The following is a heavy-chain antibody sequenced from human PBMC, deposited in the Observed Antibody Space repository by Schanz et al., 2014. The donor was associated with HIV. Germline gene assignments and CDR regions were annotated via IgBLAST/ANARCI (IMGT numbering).Heavy chain of an antibody. CDR3: ARGSGPYYYYYGMDV. CDR1: GFTFSSYG. V-gene: IGHV3-30*03. D-gene: IGHD3-10*01. CDR2: ISYDGRKK. J-gene: IGHJ6*02. Sequence: QVQLVESGGGVVQPGRSLRLSCAASGFTFSSYGMHWVRQAPGKGLEWVAVISYDGRKKHYADSVKGRFTISRDNSKNTLYLQMNSLRAEDTAVYYCARGSGPYYYYYGMDVWGQGTTVTVSS.